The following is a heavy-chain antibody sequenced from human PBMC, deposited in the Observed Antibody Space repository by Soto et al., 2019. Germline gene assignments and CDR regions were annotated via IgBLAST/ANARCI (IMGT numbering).Heavy chain of an antibody. CDR3: AKDLRITMIVVVARVDY. CDR2: ISGSGGST. CDR1: GFTFSSYA. J-gene: IGHJ4*02. V-gene: IGHV3-23*01. Sequence: PWGSLRLSCAASGFTFSSYAMSWVRQAPGKGLEWVSAISGSGGSTYYADSVKGRFTISRDNSKNTLYLQMNSLRAEDTAVYYCAKDLRITMIVVVARVDYWGQGTLVTVSS. D-gene: IGHD3-22*01.